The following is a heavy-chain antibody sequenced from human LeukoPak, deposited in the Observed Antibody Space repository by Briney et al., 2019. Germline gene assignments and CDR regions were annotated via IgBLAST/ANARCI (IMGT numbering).Heavy chain of an antibody. CDR1: GFTFSSYS. V-gene: IGHV3-21*01. CDR2: ISSSSSYI. CDR3: ARDRLMTTVTTAGFDY. D-gene: IGHD4-11*01. J-gene: IGHJ4*02. Sequence: GGSLRLSCAASGFTFSSYSMNWVRQAPGKGLEWVSSISSSSSYIYYADSVKGRFTISRDNAKNSLYLQMNSLRAEDTAVYYCARDRLMTTVTTAGFDYWGQGTLVTVSS.